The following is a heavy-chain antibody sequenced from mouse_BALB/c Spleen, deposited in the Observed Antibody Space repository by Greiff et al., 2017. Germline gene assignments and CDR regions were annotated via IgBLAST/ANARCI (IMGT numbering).Heavy chain of an antibody. V-gene: IGHV1S56*01. Sequence: QVQLQQSGPELVKPGASVRISCKASGYTFTSYYIHWVKQRPGQGLEWIGWIYPGNVNTKYNEKFKGKATLTADKSSSTAYMQLSSLTSEDSAVYVSARGDYDLYCDYWGQGTTLTVSS. CDR3: ARGDYDLYCDY. CDR1: GYTFTSYY. D-gene: IGHD2-4*01. CDR2: IYPGNVNT. J-gene: IGHJ2*01.